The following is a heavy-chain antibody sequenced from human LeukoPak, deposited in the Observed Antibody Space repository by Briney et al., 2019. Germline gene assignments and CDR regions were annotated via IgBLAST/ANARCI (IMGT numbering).Heavy chain of an antibody. Sequence: ASVKVSCKASGDTFTSYDINWVRQATGQGLEWMGWMNPNSGNTGYAQKFQGRVTITRNTSISTAYMELSSLRSEDTAVYYCARAVRASCGYCSSTSLGFYYYMDVWGKGTTVTVSS. CDR2: MNPNSGNT. CDR3: ARAVRASCGYCSSTSLGFYYYMDV. CDR1: GDTFTSYD. D-gene: IGHD2-2*01. V-gene: IGHV1-8*03. J-gene: IGHJ6*03.